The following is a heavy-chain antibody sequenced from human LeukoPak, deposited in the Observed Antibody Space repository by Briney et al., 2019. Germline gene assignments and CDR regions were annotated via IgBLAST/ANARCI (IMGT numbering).Heavy chain of an antibody. CDR2: FDPEDGET. V-gene: IGHV1-24*01. CDR1: GYTLTELS. D-gene: IGHD5-18*01. CDR3: ARGEGYSYGTGYYFDY. Sequence: ASVKVSCKVSGYTLTELSMHWVRQAPGKGLEWMGGFDPEDGETIYAQKFQGRVTMTEDTSTDTAYMELSSLRSEDTAVYYCARGEGYSYGTGYYFDYWGQGTLVTVSS. J-gene: IGHJ4*02.